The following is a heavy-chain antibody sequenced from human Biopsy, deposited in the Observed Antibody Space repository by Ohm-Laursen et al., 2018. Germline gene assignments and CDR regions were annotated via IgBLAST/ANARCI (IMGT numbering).Heavy chain of an antibody. CDR3: ARLAQIYGDSPFDP. CDR1: GAIFSNYA. D-gene: IGHD4-17*01. J-gene: IGHJ5*02. Sequence: GASVKVSCKASGAIFSNYAITWVRQAPGQGLEWMGGIIPLFGAPNYAQKFQGRLTITADESKSTTYMELSRLRSEDTAVYYCARLAQIYGDSPFDPWGQGTLVTVSS. V-gene: IGHV1-69*13. CDR2: IIPLFGAP.